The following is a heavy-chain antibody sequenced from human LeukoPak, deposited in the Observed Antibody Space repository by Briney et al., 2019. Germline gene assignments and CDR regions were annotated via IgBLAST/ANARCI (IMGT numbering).Heavy chain of an antibody. CDR2: IYYSGST. CDR1: GGSISSYY. D-gene: IGHD2-15*01. V-gene: IGHV4-59*12. J-gene: IGHJ4*02. CDR3: ARLSGGEGLDY. Sequence: SETLSLTCTVSGGSISSYYWSWIRQPPGKGLEWIGYIYYSGSTNYNPSLKSRVTISVDTSKNQFSLKLSSVTAADTAVYYCARLSGGEGLDYWGQGTLVTVSS.